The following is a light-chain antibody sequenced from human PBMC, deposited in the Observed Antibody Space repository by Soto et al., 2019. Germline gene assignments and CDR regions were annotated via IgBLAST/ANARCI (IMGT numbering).Light chain of an antibody. CDR3: QQSYSRVFT. V-gene: IGKV1-39*01. Sequence: DIQMTQSPSSLYASVGDRVTITCRASQNIRSYLNWYQQKSGQAPKLLIYATSILQSGVPSRFSGSGSGTDFTLTISSLQPDDFGTYYCQQSYSRVFTFGPGTKVDF. CDR2: ATS. J-gene: IGKJ3*01. CDR1: QNIRSY.